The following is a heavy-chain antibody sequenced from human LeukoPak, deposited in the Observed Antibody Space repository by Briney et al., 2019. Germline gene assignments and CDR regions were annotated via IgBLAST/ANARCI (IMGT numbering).Heavy chain of an antibody. CDR1: GFTFSSYA. CDR3: ARGEYYYDSSGWYL. J-gene: IGHJ4*02. D-gene: IGHD3-22*01. Sequence: GGSLRLSCAASGFTFSSYAMHWVRQAPGKGLEWVAVISYDGSNKYYADSVKGRFTISRDNSKNTLYLQMNSLRAEDTAVYYCARGEYYYDSSGWYLWGQGTLVTVSS. CDR2: ISYDGSNK. V-gene: IGHV3-30-3*01.